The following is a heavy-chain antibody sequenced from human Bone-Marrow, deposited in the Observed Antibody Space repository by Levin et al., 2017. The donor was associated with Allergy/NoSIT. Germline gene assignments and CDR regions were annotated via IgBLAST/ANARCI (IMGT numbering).Heavy chain of an antibody. CDR3: ASDGCSSTSCLYN. D-gene: IGHD2-2*01. Sequence: GESLKISCAASGFTFSNYCMHWVRQAPGKGLVWVSHINSDGSNTNYADSVKGRFTISRDSAKNTLYLQMNSLRDEDTAVYYCASDGCSSTSCLYNWGQGTLVNV. CDR2: INSDGSNT. J-gene: IGHJ4*02. CDR1: GFTFSNYC. V-gene: IGHV3-74*01.